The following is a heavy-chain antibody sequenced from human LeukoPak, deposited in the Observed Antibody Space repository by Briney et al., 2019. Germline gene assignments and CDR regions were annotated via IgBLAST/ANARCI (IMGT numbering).Heavy chain of an antibody. V-gene: IGHV4-59*01. D-gene: IGHD6-19*01. CDR1: GGSISSYY. CDR3: ARRGYSSGWLFFDY. Sequence: SETLSLTCTVSGGSISSYYWSWIRQPPGKGLEWIGYIYYSGSTNYNPSLKSRVTISVDTSKNQFSLKLSSVTAADTAVYYCARRGYSSGWLFFDYWGQGTLVTVSS. J-gene: IGHJ4*02. CDR2: IYYSGST.